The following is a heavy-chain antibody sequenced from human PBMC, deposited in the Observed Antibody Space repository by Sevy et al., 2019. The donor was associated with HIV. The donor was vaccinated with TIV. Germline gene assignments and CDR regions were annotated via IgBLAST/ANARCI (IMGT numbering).Heavy chain of an antibody. Sequence: GGSLRLSCAASGFTFSSYSMNWVRQAPGKGLEWVSSISSSSSYIYYADSVKGRFTISRDNAKNSLYLQMNSLRAEDTAVYYCARDIVVVPAVIAGAFDIWGQGTMVTVSS. D-gene: IGHD2-2*01. V-gene: IGHV3-21*01. J-gene: IGHJ3*02. CDR1: GFTFSSYS. CDR2: ISSSSSYI. CDR3: ARDIVVVPAVIAGAFDI.